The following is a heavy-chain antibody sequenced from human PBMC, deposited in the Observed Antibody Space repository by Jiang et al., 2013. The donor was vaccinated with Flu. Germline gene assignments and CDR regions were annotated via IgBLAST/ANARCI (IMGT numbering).Heavy chain of an antibody. Sequence: EVKKPGASVKVSCKASGYTFTSYGISWVRQAPGQGLEWMGWISAYNGNTNYAQKLQGRVTMTTDTSTSTAYMELRSLRSDDTAVYYCARDLKVLTGYPTFDYWGQGTLVTVSS. J-gene: IGHJ4*02. CDR3: ARDLKVLTGYPTFDY. CDR2: ISAYNGNT. D-gene: IGHD3-9*01. CDR1: GYTFTSYG. V-gene: IGHV1-18*01.